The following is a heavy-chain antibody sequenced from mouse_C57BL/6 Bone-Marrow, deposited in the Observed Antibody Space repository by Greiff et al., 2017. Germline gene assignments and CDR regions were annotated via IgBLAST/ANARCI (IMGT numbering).Heavy chain of an antibody. D-gene: IGHD2-5*01. CDR2: IYPSDSET. CDR1: GYTFTSYW. Sequence: QVQLQQPGAELVRPGSSVKLSCKASGYTFTSYWMDWVKQRPGQGLEWIGNIYPSDSETHYNQKFKDKATLTVDKSSSKAYMQLSSLTTEDSAVYYCARGLYSNYDLAMDYWGQGTSVTVSS. J-gene: IGHJ4*01. CDR3: ARGLYSNYDLAMDY. V-gene: IGHV1-61*01.